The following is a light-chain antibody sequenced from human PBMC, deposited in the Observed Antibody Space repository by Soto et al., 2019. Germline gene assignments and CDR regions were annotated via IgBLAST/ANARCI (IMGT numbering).Light chain of an antibody. V-gene: IGKV1-5*03. CDR2: KAS. CDR3: QQYNTADT. J-gene: IGKJ2*01. CDR1: QSISSW. Sequence: DIQMTQSPSTLSASVGDRVTITCRASQSISSWLAWYQQKPGKAPKLLIYKASSLESGVPSRFSGSGSGTEFTLTISSLQPDDFATYYFQQYNTADTFGQGTKLEIK.